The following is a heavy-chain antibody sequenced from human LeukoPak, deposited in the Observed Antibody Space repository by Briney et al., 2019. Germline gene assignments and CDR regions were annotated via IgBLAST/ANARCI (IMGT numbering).Heavy chain of an antibody. CDR1: GYTLTELS. Sequence: GASVKVSCKVSGYTLTELSMHWVRQAPGKGLEWMGGFDPEDGETIYAQKFQGRATMTEDTSTDTAYMELSSLRSEDTAVYYCASRIAVAGTVDYWGQGTLVTVSS. J-gene: IGHJ4*02. V-gene: IGHV1-24*01. D-gene: IGHD6-19*01. CDR2: FDPEDGET. CDR3: ASRIAVAGTVDY.